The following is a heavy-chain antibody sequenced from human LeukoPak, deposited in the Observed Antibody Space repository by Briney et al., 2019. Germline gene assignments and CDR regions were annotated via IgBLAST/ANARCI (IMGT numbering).Heavy chain of an antibody. Sequence: SQTLSLTCTVSGGSISSGSYYWSWIRQPAGKGLEWIGRIYTSGSTNYNPSLKSRVTISVDTSKNQFSLKLSSVTAADTAVYYCARDRDYGDYVGAFDIWGQGTMVTVSS. CDR1: GGSISSGSYY. CDR2: IYTSGST. V-gene: IGHV4-61*02. J-gene: IGHJ3*02. CDR3: ARDRDYGDYVGAFDI. D-gene: IGHD4-17*01.